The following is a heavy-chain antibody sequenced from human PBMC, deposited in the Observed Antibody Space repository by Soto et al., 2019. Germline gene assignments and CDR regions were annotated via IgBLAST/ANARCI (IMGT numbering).Heavy chain of an antibody. V-gene: IGHV3-30-3*01. CDR3: ARPSTVAGNWFDP. CDR2: ISYDGSNK. J-gene: IGHJ5*02. CDR1: GFTFSSYT. Sequence: GGSLRLSCAASGFTFSSYTMHWVRQAPGKGLEWVAVISYDGSNKYYADSVKGRFTISRDNSKNTLYLQMNSLRAEDTAVYYCARPSTVAGNWFDPWGQGTLVTVSS. D-gene: IGHD6-19*01.